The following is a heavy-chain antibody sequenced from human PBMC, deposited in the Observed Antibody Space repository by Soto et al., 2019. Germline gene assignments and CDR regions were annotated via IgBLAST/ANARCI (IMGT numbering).Heavy chain of an antibody. D-gene: IGHD6-19*01. CDR1: GFTFSGSA. V-gene: IGHV3-73*01. J-gene: IGHJ4*02. CDR2: IRSKANSYAT. CDR3: VLGERYSRGAPTSEKRDFDY. Sequence: GGSLRLSCAASGFTFSGSAMHWVRQASGKGLEWVGRIRSKANSYATAYAASVKGRFTISRDDSKNTAYLQMNSLKTEDTAVYYCVLGERYSRGAPTSEKRDFDYWGQGTLVTVSS.